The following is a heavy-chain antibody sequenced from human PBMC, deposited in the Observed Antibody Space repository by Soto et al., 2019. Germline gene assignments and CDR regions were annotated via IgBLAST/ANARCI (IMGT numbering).Heavy chain of an antibody. D-gene: IGHD3-10*01. Sequence: QEQLQESGPGLVKPSETLSLTCTVSGASISSYYWSWIRQPPGKGLEYIGYIYYSGSTNYNPSLKCRVTMSVDTSKNQFSLKLSSVTSADTAVYYCARIGSMVRGVKCGMDVWGPGTTVTVSS. CDR3: ARIGSMVRGVKCGMDV. V-gene: IGHV4-59*08. J-gene: IGHJ6*02. CDR1: GASISSYY. CDR2: IYYSGST.